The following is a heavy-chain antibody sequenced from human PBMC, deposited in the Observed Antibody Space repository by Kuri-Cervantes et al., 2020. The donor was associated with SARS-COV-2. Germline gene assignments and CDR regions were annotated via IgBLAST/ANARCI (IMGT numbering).Heavy chain of an antibody. V-gene: IGHV3-48*04. CDR3: ARARSSGWFGGDY. Sequence: GESLKISCAASGFTFSAYWMSWVRQAPGKGLEWVSYIGSRGSTIYYADSVKGRFTISRDNAKNSLYLQMNSLRAEDTAVYYCARARSSGWFGGDYWGQGTLVTVSS. D-gene: IGHD6-19*01. CDR1: GFTFSAYW. CDR2: IGSRGSTI. J-gene: IGHJ4*02.